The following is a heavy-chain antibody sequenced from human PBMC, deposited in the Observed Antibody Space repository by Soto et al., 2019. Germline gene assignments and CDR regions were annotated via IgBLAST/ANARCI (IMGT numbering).Heavy chain of an antibody. V-gene: IGHV3-43*01. CDR2: ISWDGGST. Sequence: GWSLRLACAASGFTFDGYTMHWVRQAPGKGLEWVSLISWDGGSTYYADSVKGRFTISRDNSKNSLYLQMNSLRTEDTALYYCAKGGSWNNYYDGSGSGWFDPWGQGTLVTVSS. CDR1: GFTFDGYT. J-gene: IGHJ5*02. CDR3: AKGGSWNNYYDGSGSGWFDP. D-gene: IGHD3-22*01.